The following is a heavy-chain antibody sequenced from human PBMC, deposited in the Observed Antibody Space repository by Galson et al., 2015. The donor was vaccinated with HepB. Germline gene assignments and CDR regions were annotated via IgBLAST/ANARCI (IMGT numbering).Heavy chain of an antibody. J-gene: IGHJ4*02. CDR1: RFTFTTYW. CDR3: ARYSTGSFRGIEY. V-gene: IGHV3-7*03. D-gene: IGHD6-19*01. Sequence: SLRLSCAASRFTFTTYWMSWFRQAPGKGLEWVANINQDGSDKYYVDSVKGRFTISRDNARNSLDLQMNSLRADDTAVYYCARYSTGSFRGIEYWGQGTLATVSS. CDR2: INQDGSDK.